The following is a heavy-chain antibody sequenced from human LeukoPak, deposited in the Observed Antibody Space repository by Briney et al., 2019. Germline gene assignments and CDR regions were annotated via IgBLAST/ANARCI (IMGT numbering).Heavy chain of an antibody. CDR3: ARGQWLRSSFDY. CDR2: INHSGST. D-gene: IGHD5-12*01. J-gene: IGHJ4*02. CDR1: GGSFSGYH. Sequence: SETLSLTCAVYGGSFSGYHWSWIRQSPGKGLEWIGEINHSGSTNYNPSLKSRVTISVDTSKNQFSLKLSSVTAAETAVYYCARGQWLRSSFDYWSQGTLVTVSS. V-gene: IGHV4-34*01.